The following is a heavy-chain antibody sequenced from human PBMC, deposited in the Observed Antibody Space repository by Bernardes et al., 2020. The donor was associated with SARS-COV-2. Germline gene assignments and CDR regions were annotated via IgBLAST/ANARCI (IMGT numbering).Heavy chain of an antibody. Sequence: GGSLRLSCAATGFIIRNNAMAWVRQAPGKGLEWVSGIGSDENTHYADSVRGRFTISRDDSKNMLYLQMNSLRAEDTAVYFCAKDVFWWQFDFWGQGVLVTVST. J-gene: IGHJ4*02. CDR1: GFIIRNNA. V-gene: IGHV3-23*01. CDR2: IGSDENT. D-gene: IGHD2-8*02. CDR3: AKDVFWWQFDF.